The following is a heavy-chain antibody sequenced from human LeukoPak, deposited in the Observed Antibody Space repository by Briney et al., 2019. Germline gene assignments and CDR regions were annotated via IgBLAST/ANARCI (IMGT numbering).Heavy chain of an antibody. CDR2: IRYDGSDK. Sequence: GGSLRLSCAASGFTFSNYGIHWVRQAPGRGLEWVAFIRYDGSDKYYADSVKGRFTISRDNSKNTLSLQMNSLRPEDTAAYYCAKGRDYYFDYWGQGTLVTASS. V-gene: IGHV3-30*02. D-gene: IGHD3/OR15-3a*01. J-gene: IGHJ4*02. CDR3: AKGRDYYFDY. CDR1: GFTFSNYG.